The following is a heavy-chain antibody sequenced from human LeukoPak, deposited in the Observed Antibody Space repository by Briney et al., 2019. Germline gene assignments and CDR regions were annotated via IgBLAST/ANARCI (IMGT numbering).Heavy chain of an antibody. CDR3: ARGPSSNWNDNQRAFDI. CDR1: GGSISSSSYY. Sequence: PSETLSLTCTVSGGSISSSSYYWGWIRQPPGKGLEWIGSIYYSGSTYYNPSLKSRVTISVDTSKNQFSLKLSSVTAADTAVYYCARGPSSNWNDNQRAFDIWGQGTMVTVSS. D-gene: IGHD1-1*01. V-gene: IGHV4-39*01. CDR2: IYYSGST. J-gene: IGHJ3*02.